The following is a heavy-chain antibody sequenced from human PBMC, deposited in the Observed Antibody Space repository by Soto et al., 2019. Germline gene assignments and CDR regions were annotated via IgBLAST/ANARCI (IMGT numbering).Heavy chain of an antibody. CDR1: GFTFSSYS. J-gene: IGHJ6*02. D-gene: IGHD3-3*01. CDR2: ISSSSSYI. CDR3: ARDRSAYYDFWSGDYYYYGMDV. V-gene: IGHV3-21*01. Sequence: GGSLRLSCAASGFTFSSYSMNWVRQAPGKGLEWVSSISSSSSYIYYADSVKGRFTISRDNAKNSLYLQMNSLRAEDTAVYYCARDRSAYYDFWSGDYYYYGMDVWGQGTTVTVSS.